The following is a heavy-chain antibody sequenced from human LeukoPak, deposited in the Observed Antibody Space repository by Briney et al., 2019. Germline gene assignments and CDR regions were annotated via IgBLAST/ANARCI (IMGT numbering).Heavy chain of an antibody. CDR1: GFSLSTSGVG. Sequence: SGPTLVEPTQTLTLTCTFSGFSLSTSGVGVGWIRQPPGKALEWLALIYWTDDKRYSPSLKSRLIITKDTYKNQVVLTMTNMDPVDTATYYCAHGGRLGGRIEYWGQGTLVTVSS. D-gene: IGHD3-16*01. V-gene: IGHV2-5*01. CDR2: IYWTDDK. J-gene: IGHJ4*02. CDR3: AHGGRLGGRIEY.